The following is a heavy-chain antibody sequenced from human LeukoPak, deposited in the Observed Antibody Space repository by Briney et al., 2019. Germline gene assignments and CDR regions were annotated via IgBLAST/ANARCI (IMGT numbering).Heavy chain of an antibody. CDR3: AREATYCSSTSCYPNYYYYYGMDV. CDR2: ISSSSSYI. Sequence: GGSLRLSCAASGFTFSSYSMNWVRQAPGKGLEWVSSISSSSSYIYYADSVKGRFTISRDNAKNSLYLQMNSLRAEDTAVYYCAREATYCSSTSCYPNYYYYYGMDVCGQGTTVTVSS. J-gene: IGHJ6*02. CDR1: GFTFSSYS. V-gene: IGHV3-21*01. D-gene: IGHD2-2*01.